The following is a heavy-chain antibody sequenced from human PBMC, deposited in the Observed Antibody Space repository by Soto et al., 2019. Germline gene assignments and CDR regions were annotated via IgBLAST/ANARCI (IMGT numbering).Heavy chain of an antibody. CDR2: IYPGDSDT. J-gene: IGHJ3*02. CDR3: ARDHYGGNSRGAFDI. D-gene: IGHD4-17*01. V-gene: IGHV5-51*01. CDR1: GYSFTSYW. Sequence: ESLKISCKGSGYSFTSYWIGWVRQMPGKGLEWMGIIYPGDSDTRYSPSFQGQVTISADKSISTAYLQWSSLKASDTAMYYCARDHYGGNSRGAFDIWGQGTMVTVSS.